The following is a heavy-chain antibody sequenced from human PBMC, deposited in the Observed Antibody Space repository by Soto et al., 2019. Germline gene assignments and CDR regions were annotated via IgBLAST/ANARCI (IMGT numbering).Heavy chain of an antibody. CDR1: GFTFNNYA. CDR2: ISSGGGKT. V-gene: IGHV3-23*01. CDR3: AKPRGYYDSSGYPTPDY. D-gene: IGHD3-22*01. Sequence: GGSLRLSCAASGFTFNNYAMSWVRQAPGTGLEWVSGISSGGGKTYFADSVKGRFTISRDNAKNSLYLQMNSLRAEDTAVYYCAKPRGYYDSSGYPTPDYWGQGTLVTVSS. J-gene: IGHJ4*02.